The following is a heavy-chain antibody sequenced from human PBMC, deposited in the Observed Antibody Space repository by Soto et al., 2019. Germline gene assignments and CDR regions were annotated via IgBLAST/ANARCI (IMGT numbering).Heavy chain of an antibody. Sequence: ASVKVSCKASGYTFTSYYMHWVRQAPGQGLEWMGIINPSGGSTSYAQKFQGRVTMTRDTSTSTVYMELSSLRSEDTAVYYCARGPAAMRYYYYGMDVWGQGTTVTVSS. CDR2: INPSGGST. CDR3: ARGPAAMRYYYYGMDV. J-gene: IGHJ6*02. CDR1: GYTFTSYY. D-gene: IGHD2-2*01. V-gene: IGHV1-46*01.